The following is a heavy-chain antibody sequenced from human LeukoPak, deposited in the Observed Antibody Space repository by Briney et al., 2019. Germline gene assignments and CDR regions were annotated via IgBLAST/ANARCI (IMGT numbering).Heavy chain of an antibody. CDR2: INQDGSEK. J-gene: IGHJ5*02. CDR1: GFTFDDYW. D-gene: IGHD4-17*01. V-gene: IGHV3-7*01. CDR3: ARDAGYYGDYSYWFDP. Sequence: GGSLRLSCGASGFTFDDYWMSWVRQAPGQGLEWVANINQDGSEKYYPDSARGRFTISTDNARNSLYLQVNSLRAEDTAVYYCARDAGYYGDYSYWFDPWGQGTLVTVSS.